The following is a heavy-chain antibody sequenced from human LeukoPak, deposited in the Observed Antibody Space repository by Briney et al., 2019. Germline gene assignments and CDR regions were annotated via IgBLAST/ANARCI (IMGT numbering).Heavy chain of an antibody. Sequence: GGSLRLSCAASGFTFSSYWMHWVRQAPGKGLVWVSRIKSDGSSTSYADSVKGRFTISRDNSKNTLYLQINSPRAEDTALYYCAKGKTGGAPHDYWGQGTLVTVSS. J-gene: IGHJ4*02. CDR3: AKGKTGGAPHDY. CDR2: IKSDGSST. V-gene: IGHV3-74*01. CDR1: GFTFSSYW.